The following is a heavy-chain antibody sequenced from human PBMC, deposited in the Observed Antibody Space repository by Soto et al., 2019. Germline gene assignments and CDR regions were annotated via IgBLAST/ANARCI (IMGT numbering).Heavy chain of an antibody. V-gene: IGHV3-7*04. CDR1: GFTFSSYW. CDR2: IKQDGSER. CDR3: SRENCFDY. Sequence: EVQLVESGGGLVQPGGSLRLSCAASGFTFSSYWMGWVRQTPAKGLEWVANIKQDGSERYYVDSVKGRFTISRDNAKNSLYLQMNSLRAEDTAVYYCSRENCFDYWGQGNLVTVSS. J-gene: IGHJ4*02.